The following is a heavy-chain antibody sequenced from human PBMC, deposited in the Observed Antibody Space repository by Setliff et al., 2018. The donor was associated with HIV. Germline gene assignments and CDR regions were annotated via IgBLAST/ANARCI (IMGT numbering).Heavy chain of an antibody. D-gene: IGHD3-10*01. CDR3: TPNHNYTEPCPDS. J-gene: IGHJ5*01. CDR1: GFTFSKAW. V-gene: IGHV3-15*01. Sequence: GGSLRLSCAAAGFTFSKAWMSWFRQTPGKGLEWVGRIKSRTVIETTDVAEPVKGRCTISRDDSQNMVYLQMNSLKTEDTAMYYCTPNHNYTEPCPDSWGQGTLVTVSS. CDR2: IKSRTVIETT.